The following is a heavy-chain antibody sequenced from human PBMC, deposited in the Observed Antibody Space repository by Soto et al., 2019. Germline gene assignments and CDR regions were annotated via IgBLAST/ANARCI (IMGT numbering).Heavy chain of an antibody. J-gene: IGHJ3*02. CDR2: IGTAGDT. V-gene: IGHV3-13*01. CDR3: ARGRVSETGYSSSWDAFDI. CDR1: GFTFSSYD. D-gene: IGHD6-13*01. Sequence: GGSLRLSCAASGFTFSSYDMHWVRQATGKGLEWVSAIGTAGDTYYPGSVKGRFTISRENAKNSLYLQMNSLRAEDTAVYYCARGRVSETGYSSSWDAFDIWGQGTMVTVSS.